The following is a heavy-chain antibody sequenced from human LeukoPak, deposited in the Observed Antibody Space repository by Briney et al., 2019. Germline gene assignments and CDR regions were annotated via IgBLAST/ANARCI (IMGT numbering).Heavy chain of an antibody. CDR3: VRGYSGSSPVYYYGMDV. J-gene: IGHJ6*02. CDR1: GFTFDDYA. Sequence: PGRSLRLSCAASGFTFDDYAMHWVRQAPGKGLEWVSGISWNSGSIGYADSVKGRFTISRDNAKNSLYLPMNSLRAEDTALYYCVRGYSGSSPVYYYGMDVWGQGTTVTVSS. CDR2: ISWNSGSI. D-gene: IGHD1-26*01. V-gene: IGHV3-9*01.